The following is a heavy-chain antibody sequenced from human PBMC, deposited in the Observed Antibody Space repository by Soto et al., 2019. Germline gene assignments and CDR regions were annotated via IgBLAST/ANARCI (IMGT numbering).Heavy chain of an antibody. J-gene: IGHJ5*02. CDR2: IYYSGST. D-gene: IGHD5-18*01. V-gene: IGHV4-30-4*01. CDR3: ARDKNSYGQNWFDP. Sequence: NPSETLSLTCTFSCGSIISGDYYWSWIRQPPGKGLEWIGYIYYSGSTYYNPSLKSRVTISVDTSKNQFSLKLSSVTAADTAVYYCARDKNSYGQNWFDPWGQGTLVTVS. CDR1: CGSIISGDYY.